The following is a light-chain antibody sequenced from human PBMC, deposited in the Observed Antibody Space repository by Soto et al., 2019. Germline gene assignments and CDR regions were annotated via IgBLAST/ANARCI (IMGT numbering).Light chain of an antibody. CDR2: EVS. V-gene: IGLV2-14*01. J-gene: IGLJ1*01. Sequence: QSSRAHPASLSGSPGQSITISCTGTSSDVGNYKYVSWYQQHPGKAPKLMIYEVSNRPSGVSNRFSGSKSGNTASPTISGLQAEDETDYYCFSYTSSGTYVFGTGTKVTVL. CDR1: SSDVGNYKY. CDR3: FSYTSSGTYV.